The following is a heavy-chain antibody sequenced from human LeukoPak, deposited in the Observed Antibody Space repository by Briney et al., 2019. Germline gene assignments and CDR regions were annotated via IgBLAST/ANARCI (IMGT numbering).Heavy chain of an antibody. D-gene: IGHD6-13*01. CDR2: ISTNGDRT. J-gene: IGHJ4*02. V-gene: IGHV3-64*04. Sequence: GGSLRLSCSASGFSFSIYSMHWVRQPPGKGLEYVSAISTNGDRTHYADSVRGRFTISRDNSKNTLHLQMNSLRAEDTAVYYCAKVIAPSATAYWGQGTLVTVPS. CDR1: GFSFSIYS. CDR3: AKVIAPSATAY.